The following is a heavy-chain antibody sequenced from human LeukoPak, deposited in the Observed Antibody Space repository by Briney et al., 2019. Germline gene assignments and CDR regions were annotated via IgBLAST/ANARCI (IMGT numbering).Heavy chain of an antibody. CDR2: INTDGSRT. Sequence: GGSLRLSCAASGFAFSTYWMHWVRQAPGEGLVWVSRINTDGSRTFYADSVKGRFTISRDNAKNTLYLQMNSLRAEDTAVYYCARALIRGYSGSYYYWGQGTLVTVSS. V-gene: IGHV3-74*01. J-gene: IGHJ4*02. CDR3: ARALIRGYSGSYYY. CDR1: GFAFSTYW. D-gene: IGHD1-26*01.